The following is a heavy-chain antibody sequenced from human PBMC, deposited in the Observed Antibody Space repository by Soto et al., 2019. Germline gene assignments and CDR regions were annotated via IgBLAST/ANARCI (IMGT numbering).Heavy chain of an antibody. D-gene: IGHD2-2*01. CDR2: TSNSGST. CDR1: GGSITSSGYY. J-gene: IGHJ4*02. V-gene: IGHV4-31*03. Sequence: QVQLQESGPGLVKPSQTLSLTCTVSGGSITSSGYYWSWIRQHPGEGLEWIGFTSNSGSTSYNPSLKSRVTISVDTSSNTFSLTLKSVTAAATAVYYCARGGGSTKVDYWGQGTLVTVSP. CDR3: ARGGGSTKVDY.